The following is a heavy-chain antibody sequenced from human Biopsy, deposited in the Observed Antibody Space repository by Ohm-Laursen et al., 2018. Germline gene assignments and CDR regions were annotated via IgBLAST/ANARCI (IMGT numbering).Heavy chain of an antibody. CDR2: IYNTETT. V-gene: IGHV4-39*01. J-gene: IGHJ5*02. CDR1: GGSISSSTTYY. Sequence: SQTLSLTWPVSGGSISSSTTYYWAWLRQPPGKGLEWIGSIYNTETTFYNPSLKSRVTISVDTSTNQFSLRVSSGTAADTALYFCARHPTGFWFDPWGHGTLVTVSS. CDR3: ARHPTGFWFDP.